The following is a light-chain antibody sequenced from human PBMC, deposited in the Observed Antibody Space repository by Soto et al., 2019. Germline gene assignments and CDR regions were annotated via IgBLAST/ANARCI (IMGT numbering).Light chain of an antibody. CDR3: QHYQSGHPIA. J-gene: IGKJ5*01. Sequence: EIVLTQSPGTLSLSPGERATLSCRAAQSVGTRLAWYQHKTGQAPRLLISGVSSRATGIPDRFTGSGSETSFTLTISRLEPEDFALYYCQHYQSGHPIAFGQGTRLEIK. CDR1: QSVGTR. CDR2: GVS. V-gene: IGKV3-20*01.